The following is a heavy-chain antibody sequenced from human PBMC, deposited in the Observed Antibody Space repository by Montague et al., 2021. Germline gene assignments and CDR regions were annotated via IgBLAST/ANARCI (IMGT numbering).Heavy chain of an antibody. CDR2: ISSSSYI. Sequence: SLRLSCAVSGFTFRSYSMNWVRQAPGKGLEWASSISSSSYIYYTDSVKGRFTISRDNAKNSLYLQMNSLRAEDTAVYYCARDYYGSGRGKDYFDYWGQGTLVTVSS. J-gene: IGHJ4*02. CDR3: ARDYYGSGRGKDYFDY. V-gene: IGHV3-21*01. CDR1: GFTFRSYS. D-gene: IGHD3-10*01.